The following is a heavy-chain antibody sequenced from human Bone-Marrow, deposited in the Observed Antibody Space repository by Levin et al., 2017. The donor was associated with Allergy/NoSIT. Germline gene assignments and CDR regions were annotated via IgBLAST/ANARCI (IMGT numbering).Heavy chain of an antibody. CDR1: GFTVSNNY. Sequence: GGSLRLSCAASGFTVSNNYMRWVRQAPGKGLEWVSLIYSGGTTYYADSVKGRFTISRDNSKNTVYLQMNSLRAEDTALYYCARDAFITMVRGYLDYWGQGALVTVSS. CDR2: IYSGGTT. V-gene: IGHV3-53*01. D-gene: IGHD3-10*01. CDR3: ARDAFITMVRGYLDY. J-gene: IGHJ4*02.